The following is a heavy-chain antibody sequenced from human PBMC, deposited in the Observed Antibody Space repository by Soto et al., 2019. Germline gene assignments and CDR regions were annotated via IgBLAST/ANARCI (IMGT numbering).Heavy chain of an antibody. CDR1: GGSISSYY. V-gene: IGHV4-59*08. J-gene: IGHJ4*02. Sequence: SETLSLTCTVSGGSISSYYWSWIRQPPGKGLEWIGYIYYSGSTNYNPSLKSRVTISVDTSKNQFSLKLSSVTAADTAVYYCARHLSGYVNYWGQGTLVTVSS. D-gene: IGHD1-26*01. CDR2: IYYSGST. CDR3: ARHLSGYVNY.